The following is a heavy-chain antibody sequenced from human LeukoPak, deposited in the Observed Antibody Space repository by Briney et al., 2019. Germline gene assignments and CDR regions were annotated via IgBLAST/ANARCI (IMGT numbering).Heavy chain of an antibody. CDR2: INPGGGGT. V-gene: IGHV1-46*01. Sequence: ASVKVSCKASGYTFTSYYMYWVRQAPGQGLEWMGIINPGGGGTNYAQKFQERVTITRDMSTSTAYMELSSLRSEDTAVYYCAADQGLLSIAAADYWGQGTLVTVSS. CDR1: GYTFTSYY. D-gene: IGHD6-13*01. J-gene: IGHJ4*02. CDR3: AADQGLLSIAAADY.